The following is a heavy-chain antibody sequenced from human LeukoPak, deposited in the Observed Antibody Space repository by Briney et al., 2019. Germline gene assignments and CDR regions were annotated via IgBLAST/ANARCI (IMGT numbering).Heavy chain of an antibody. CDR2: INPNSGGT. CDR3: ARGAIRFLEWLSAAYYYYMDV. Sequence: EASVTVSCKASGYTFTGYYMHWVRQAPGQGLEWMGWINPNSGGTNYAQKFQGRVTMTRDTSISTAYMELSRLRSDDTAVYYCARGAIRFLEWLSAAYYYYMDVWGKGTTVTVSS. D-gene: IGHD3-3*01. V-gene: IGHV1-2*02. J-gene: IGHJ6*03. CDR1: GYTFTGYY.